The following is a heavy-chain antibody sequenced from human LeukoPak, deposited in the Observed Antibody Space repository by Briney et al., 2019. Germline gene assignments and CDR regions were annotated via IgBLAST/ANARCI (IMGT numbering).Heavy chain of an antibody. CDR1: GFSLSTSGMC. V-gene: IGHV2-70*11. CDR3: ARAIHYYDSRALDY. CDR2: IDWDDDK. Sequence: SGPALVKPTQTLTLTCTFSGFSLSTSGMCVSWIRQPPGKALEWLARIDWDDDKYYSTSLKTRLTISKDTSKNQVVLTMTNMDPVDTATYYCARAIHYYDSRALDYWGQGTLVTVSS. D-gene: IGHD3-22*01. J-gene: IGHJ4*02.